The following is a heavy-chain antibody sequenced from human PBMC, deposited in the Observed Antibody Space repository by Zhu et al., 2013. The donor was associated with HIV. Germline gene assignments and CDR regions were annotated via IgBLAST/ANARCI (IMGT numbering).Heavy chain of an antibody. D-gene: IGHD3-10*01. V-gene: IGHV1-18*01. J-gene: IGHJ4*02. CDR3: ARRGASYYYGSGSRTSLGY. CDR2: ISAYNGNT. Sequence: QVQLVQSGAEVKKPGASVKVSCKASGYTFTSYGINWVRQAPGQGLEWMGWISAYNGNTNYAQKLQGRVTMTTDTSTSTAYMELRSLRSDDTAVYYCARRGASYYYGSGSRTSLGYWGQGTLVTVSS. CDR1: GYTFTSYG.